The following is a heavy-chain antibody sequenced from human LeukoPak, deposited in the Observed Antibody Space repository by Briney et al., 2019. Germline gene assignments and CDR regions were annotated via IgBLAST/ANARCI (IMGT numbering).Heavy chain of an antibody. Sequence: PGGSLRLSCAASGFTFSNYEWNWVRQAPGKGPEWVSYISSSGTTIYYADSVKGRFTISRDNAENSLYLQMNSLRAEDTAVYYCVRTCVWGRQCRSNSCYRPYYYMDVWGQGTTVTVSS. D-gene: IGHD2-2*01. CDR2: ISSSGTTI. CDR1: GFTFSNYE. CDR3: VRTCVWGRQCRSNSCYRPYYYMDV. V-gene: IGHV3-48*03. J-gene: IGHJ6*03.